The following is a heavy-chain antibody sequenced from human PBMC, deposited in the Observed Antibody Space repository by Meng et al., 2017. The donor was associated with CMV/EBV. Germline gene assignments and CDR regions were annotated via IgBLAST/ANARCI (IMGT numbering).Heavy chain of an antibody. V-gene: IGHV1-69*05. CDR1: GGTFSSYA. J-gene: IGHJ4*02. CDR3: AREHEEGYSYGH. D-gene: IGHD5-18*01. Sequence: SVKVSCKASGGTFSSYAISWVRQAPGQGLEWMGGIIPIFGTANYAQKFQGRVTITTDESTSTAYMELRSLRSDDTAVYYCAREHEEGYSYGHWGQGTLVTVSS. CDR2: IIPIFGTA.